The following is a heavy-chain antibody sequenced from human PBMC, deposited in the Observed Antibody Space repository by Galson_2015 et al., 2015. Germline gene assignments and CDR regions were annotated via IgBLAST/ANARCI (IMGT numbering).Heavy chain of an antibody. CDR3: ARATAVVIAQTSDAFDI. CDR1: GGSIISGGYS. CDR2: IYHSGST. V-gene: IGHV4-30-2*01. Sequence: TLSLTCAVSGGSIISGGYSWNWIRQPPGKGLEWIGYIYHSGSTYYNPSLKSRVTISVDTSKNQFSLKLTSVTSADTAMYYCARATAVVIAQTSDAFDIWGQGTMVTVSS. D-gene: IGHD2-21*01. J-gene: IGHJ3*02.